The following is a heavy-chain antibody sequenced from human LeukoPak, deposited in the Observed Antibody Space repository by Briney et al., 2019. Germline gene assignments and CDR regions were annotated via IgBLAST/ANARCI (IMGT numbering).Heavy chain of an antibody. CDR3: ARDGSSWSNWLDP. CDR2: IDSDGSST. Sequence: GGSLRLSCAASGFTFSNYWMHWVRQAPGKGLVWVSRIDSDGSSTSYADSVKGRFTISRDNAKNTLYLQMNSLRAEDTAVYYCARDGSSWSNWLDPWGQGTLVTVSS. CDR1: GFTFSNYW. V-gene: IGHV3-74*01. J-gene: IGHJ5*02. D-gene: IGHD6-13*01.